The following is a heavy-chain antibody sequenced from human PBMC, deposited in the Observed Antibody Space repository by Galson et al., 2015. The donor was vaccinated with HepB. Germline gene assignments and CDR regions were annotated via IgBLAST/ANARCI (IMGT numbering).Heavy chain of an antibody. Sequence: SLRLSCAASGFTVSSNYMSWVRQAPGKGLEWVSVIYTGGSTYYADSVKGRFTISRDNSKNTLYLQMNSLRAEDTAVYYCARFYCSGGSCYSFFDYWGQGTLVTVSS. D-gene: IGHD2-15*01. J-gene: IGHJ4*02. V-gene: IGHV3-53*01. CDR2: IYTGGST. CDR3: ARFYCSGGSCYSFFDY. CDR1: GFTVSSNY.